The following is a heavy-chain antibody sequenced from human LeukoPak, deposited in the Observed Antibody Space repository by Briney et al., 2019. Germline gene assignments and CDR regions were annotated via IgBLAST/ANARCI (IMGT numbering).Heavy chain of an antibody. CDR2: TGGGGFNT. Sequence: PGGSLRLSCVASGFTFTDYAMSWVRQAPGKGLEWVSSTGGGGFNTHYADSVKGRFSISRDTSTNTLYLEMNSLRADDSALYYCAKDNFGLVPYCFDSWGQGTLVTASS. CDR3: AKDNFGLVPYCFDS. CDR1: GFTFTDYA. V-gene: IGHV3-23*01. D-gene: IGHD2-21*01. J-gene: IGHJ4*02.